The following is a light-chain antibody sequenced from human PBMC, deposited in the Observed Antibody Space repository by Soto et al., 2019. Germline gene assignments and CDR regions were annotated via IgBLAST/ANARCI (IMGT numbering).Light chain of an antibody. CDR1: QSVRTS. J-gene: IGKJ5*01. CDR3: QQRNVWPPIT. V-gene: IGKV3-11*01. CDR2: DAS. Sequence: EVVQSPSAATLCLSTGESTILSSGATQSVRTSLAWYQHKPGQAPRLVIYDASLRANGVPARFGGSGSGTDFTLTINGLEPEDFAVYYCQQRNVWPPITFGQGSRLEIK.